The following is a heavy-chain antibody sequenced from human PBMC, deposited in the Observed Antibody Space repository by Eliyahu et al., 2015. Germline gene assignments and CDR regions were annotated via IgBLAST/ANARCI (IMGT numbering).Heavy chain of an antibody. CDR1: GFSLSNAXMG. V-gene: IGHV2-26*01. Sequence: QVTLKESGPVLVKPTETLTLTCTVSGFSLSNAXMGVSWIRQPPGKALEWLAHIFSNDEKSYSTSLKSRLTISKDTSKSLVVLTMTNMDPVDTATYYCARIARDSTTIFWSGYYYGMDVWGQGTTVTVSS. CDR2: IFSNDEK. D-gene: IGHD3-9*01. J-gene: IGHJ6*02. CDR3: ARIARDSTTIFWSGYYYGMDV.